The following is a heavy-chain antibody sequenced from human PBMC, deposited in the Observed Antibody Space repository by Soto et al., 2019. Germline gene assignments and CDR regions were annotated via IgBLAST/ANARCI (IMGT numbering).Heavy chain of an antibody. Sequence: LRLSWAGSGFAFSSYAMHWVRQALGKGLGWVAVISYDGSNKYYADSVKGRFTISRDNSKNTLYLQMNSLRAEDTAVYYCASPVWGSYRYSDFLHYYGMSVRAPRTTVP. CDR1: GFAFSSYA. V-gene: IGHV3-30-3*01. D-gene: IGHD3-16*02. CDR2: ISYDGSNK. CDR3: ASPVWGSYRYSDFLHYYGMSV. J-gene: IGHJ6*02.